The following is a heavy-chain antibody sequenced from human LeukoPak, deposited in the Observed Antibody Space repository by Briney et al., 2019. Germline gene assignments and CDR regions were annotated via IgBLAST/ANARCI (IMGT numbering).Heavy chain of an antibody. CDR1: GFTFSSYA. CDR3: AKGGSTLRTYNWFET. J-gene: IGHJ5*02. V-gene: IGHV3-23*01. Sequence: GGSLKLSCALSGFTFSSYAMSWVRQSPGKGLEWVSDISGRGGRTYYADSVKGLYSICKDNSKNTLYLQRNSLRDEDTAVYYTAKGGSTLRTYNWFETWGQGALGTVSS. D-gene: IGHD2/OR15-2a*01. CDR2: ISGRGGRT.